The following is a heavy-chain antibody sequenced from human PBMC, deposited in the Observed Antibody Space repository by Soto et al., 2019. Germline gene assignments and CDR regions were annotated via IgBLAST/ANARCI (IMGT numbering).Heavy chain of an antibody. CDR2: MNPNSGNT. D-gene: IGHD3-10*01. J-gene: IGHJ4*02. CDR3: AREGTIRGDDY. Sequence: QVQLVQSGAEVKKPGASVRVSCKASGYTFTSYDINWVRQATGQGLEWMGWMNPNSGNTGYAQEFQVRVTIPSNTSISTVYMELSGLRSEDTAVYYCAREGTIRGDDYWGQGTLVTVSS. CDR1: GYTFTSYD. V-gene: IGHV1-8*01.